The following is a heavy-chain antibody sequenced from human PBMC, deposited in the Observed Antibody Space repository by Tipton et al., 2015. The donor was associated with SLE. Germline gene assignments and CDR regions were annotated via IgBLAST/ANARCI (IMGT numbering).Heavy chain of an antibody. V-gene: IGHV3-15*01. J-gene: IGHJ5*01. CDR2: LKTKAEGGPT. CDR1: GSTFTRAW. Sequence: GSLRLSCATSGSTFTRAWMSWVRQAPGKGLEWVGHLKTKAEGGPTDYAAPVKGRFTISRDDSGNTFFLQMNSLRTEDTAVYYCARDRGSNCFDSWGQGTLVTVSS. CDR3: ARDRGSNCFDS. D-gene: IGHD3-10*01.